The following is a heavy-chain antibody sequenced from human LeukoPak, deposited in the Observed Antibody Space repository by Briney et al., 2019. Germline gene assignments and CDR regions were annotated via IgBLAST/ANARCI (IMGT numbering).Heavy chain of an antibody. D-gene: IGHD4-23*01. J-gene: IGHJ4*02. V-gene: IGHV3-21*01. CDR3: ARDDYGGRGEFDY. Sequence: PGGSLRLSCAASGFTFSSYTMNWVRQAPGKGLEWVSFISTSSSYIYYADSVKGRFTISRDNAKNTLYLQMNSLRAEDTAVYYCARDDYGGRGEFDYWGQGTLVTVSS. CDR1: GFTFSSYT. CDR2: ISTSSSYI.